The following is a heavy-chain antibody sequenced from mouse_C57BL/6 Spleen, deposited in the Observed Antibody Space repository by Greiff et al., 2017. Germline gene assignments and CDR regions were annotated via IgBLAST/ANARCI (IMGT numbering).Heavy chain of an antibody. CDR2: ISSGGSYT. CDR1: GFTFSSYG. D-gene: IGHD2-1*01. J-gene: IGHJ4*01. CDR3: ARWGNFGDYYAMDY. V-gene: IGHV5-6*01. Sequence: EVKLMESGGDLVKPGGSLKLSCAASGFTFSSYGMSWVRQTPDKRLEWVATISSGGSYTYYPDSVKGRFPISRDNAKNTLYLQMSSLKSEDTAMYYCARWGNFGDYYAMDYWGQGTSVTVSS.